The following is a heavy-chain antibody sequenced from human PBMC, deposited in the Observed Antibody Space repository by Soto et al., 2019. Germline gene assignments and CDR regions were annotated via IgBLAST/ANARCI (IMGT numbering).Heavy chain of an antibody. J-gene: IGHJ5*02. CDR2: VRDDADDA. V-gene: IGHV3-33*01. Sequence: GGSLRLSCAASGFTFVNYGMHWVRQAPGKGLEWVAVVRDDADDAYYADSVKGRFTISRDNSKNTLYLQMSSLRAEDTAVYYCARPYSSNSNWFDPWGQGTLVTVSS. CDR3: ARPYSSNSNWFDP. D-gene: IGHD6-19*01. CDR1: GFTFVNYG.